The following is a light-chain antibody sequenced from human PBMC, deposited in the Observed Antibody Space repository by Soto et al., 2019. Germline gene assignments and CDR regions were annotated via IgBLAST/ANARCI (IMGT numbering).Light chain of an antibody. CDR2: AAS. V-gene: IGKV1-6*01. J-gene: IGKJ1*01. Sequence: IQMTQAPSSLSASVGDRVTITCRASRYIRSDLSWYQQRPGQAPKVLIYAASSLQSGVPSRFSGSGSGTVFTLTISRLQREDFAPYYCLEDYYDPWRFGQGTKVDIK. CDR1: RYIRSD. CDR3: LEDYYDPWR.